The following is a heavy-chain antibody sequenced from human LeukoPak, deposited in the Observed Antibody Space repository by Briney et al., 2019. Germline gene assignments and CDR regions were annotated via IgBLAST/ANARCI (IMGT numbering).Heavy chain of an antibody. D-gene: IGHD1-26*01. CDR1: GFTFSSYS. J-gene: IGHJ3*02. Sequence: PGGSQRLSCAASGFTFSSYSMNWVRQAPGKGLEWVSSISSSSSYIYYADSVKGRFTISRDNAKNSLYLQMNSLRAEDTAVYYCAREGGRYYHAFDIWGQGTMVTVSS. CDR2: ISSSSSYI. V-gene: IGHV3-21*01. CDR3: AREGGRYYHAFDI.